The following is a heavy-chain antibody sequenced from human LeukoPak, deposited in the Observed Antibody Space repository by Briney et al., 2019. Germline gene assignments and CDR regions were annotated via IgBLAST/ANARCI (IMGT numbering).Heavy chain of an antibody. CDR3: ARERVTMVRGVNYYYYGMDV. V-gene: IGHV1-69*04. CDR1: GGTFSSYA. D-gene: IGHD3-10*01. J-gene: IGHJ6*02. CDR2: IIPILGIA. Sequence: ASVTVSCKASGGTFSSYAISWGRQAPGQGLEWMGRIIPILGIANYAQKFQGRVTITADKSTSTAYMELSSLRSEDTAVYYCARERVTMVRGVNYYYYGMDVWGQGTTVTVSS.